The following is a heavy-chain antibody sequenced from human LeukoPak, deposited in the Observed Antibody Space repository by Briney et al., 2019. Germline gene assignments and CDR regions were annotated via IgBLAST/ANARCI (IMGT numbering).Heavy chain of an antibody. CDR2: IKQDGSEK. Sequence: GGSLRLSCAASGFTFSSYSMNWVRQAPGKGLEWVANIKQDGSEKYYVGSVRGRFTISRDNAKNSLYLQMNSLRAEDTALYYCARDEHQYFHATSGRFDYWGQGILVTVSS. V-gene: IGHV3-7*04. D-gene: IGHD2/OR15-2a*01. CDR1: GFTFSSYS. J-gene: IGHJ4*02. CDR3: ARDEHQYFHATSGRFDY.